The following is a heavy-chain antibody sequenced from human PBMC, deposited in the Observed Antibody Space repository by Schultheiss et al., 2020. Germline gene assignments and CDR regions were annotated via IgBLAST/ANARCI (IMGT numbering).Heavy chain of an antibody. CDR3: ARDLGPTKKGPY. CDR2: ISSSGSTI. J-gene: IGHJ4*02. V-gene: IGHV3-11*01. CDR1: GFTFSDYY. Sequence: GESLKISCAASGFTFSDYYMSWIRQAPGKGLEWVSYISSSGSTIYYADSVKGRFTISRDNAKNSLYLQMNSLRAEDTAVYYCARDLGPTKKGPYWGQGTLVTVSS. D-gene: IGHD1-1*01.